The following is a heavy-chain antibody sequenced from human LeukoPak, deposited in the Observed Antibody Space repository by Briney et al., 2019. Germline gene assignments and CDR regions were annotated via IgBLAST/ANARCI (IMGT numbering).Heavy chain of an antibody. J-gene: IGHJ5*02. CDR2: ISYDGSNT. V-gene: IGHV3-30-3*01. Sequence: GGSLRLSCVASGFTFNTYAIHWVRQAPGKGLEWVAVISYDGSNTYYEDSVKGRFTISSDNSKNTLYLQMNSLRAEDMAVYYCAKDASGSYSAWGQGTLVTVSS. CDR3: AKDASGSYSA. D-gene: IGHD1-26*01. CDR1: GFTFNTYA.